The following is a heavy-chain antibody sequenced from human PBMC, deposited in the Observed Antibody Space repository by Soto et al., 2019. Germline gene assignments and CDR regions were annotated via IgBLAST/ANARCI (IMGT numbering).Heavy chain of an antibody. V-gene: IGHV1-18*01. Sequence: QVQLVQSGAEVKKPGASVKVSCKASGYTFISYGISWVRQAPGQGLEWMAWINAYNGNTKYAQQLQGRVTMTTDTSTNTAYMELRSLRSDDTAVYYCARGFCSTTSCQTVPTYYYGLDVWGQGTTVTVSS. CDR3: ARGFCSTTSCQTVPTYYYGLDV. CDR1: GYTFISYG. J-gene: IGHJ6*02. D-gene: IGHD2-2*01. CDR2: INAYNGNT.